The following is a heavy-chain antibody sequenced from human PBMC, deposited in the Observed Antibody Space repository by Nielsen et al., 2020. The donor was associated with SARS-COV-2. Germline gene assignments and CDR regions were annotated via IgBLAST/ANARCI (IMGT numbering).Heavy chain of an antibody. J-gene: IGHJ6*02. D-gene: IGHD3-3*01. Sequence: WIRQPPGKGLEWVSSISSSSSYIYYADSVKGRFTISRDNAKNSLYLQMNSLRAEDTAAYYCAREPGTVLRFLEWLPPNSYYGMDVWGQGTTVTVSS. V-gene: IGHV3-21*01. CDR3: AREPGTVLRFLEWLPPNSYYGMDV. CDR2: ISSSSSYI.